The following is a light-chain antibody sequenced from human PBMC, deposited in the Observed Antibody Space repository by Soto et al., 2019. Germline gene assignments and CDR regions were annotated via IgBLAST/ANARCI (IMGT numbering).Light chain of an antibody. CDR3: QQYNTWPLTWT. CDR1: QSVGSN. J-gene: IGKJ1*01. Sequence: EIVMTQSPATLSVSPGERATLSCRASQSVGSNLAWYQQKPGQAPRLLIYGASTRATGIPARFSGSGSGTEFTLTISILQSEDFAVYYCQQYNTWPLTWTFGQGTKVDIK. CDR2: GAS. V-gene: IGKV3-15*01.